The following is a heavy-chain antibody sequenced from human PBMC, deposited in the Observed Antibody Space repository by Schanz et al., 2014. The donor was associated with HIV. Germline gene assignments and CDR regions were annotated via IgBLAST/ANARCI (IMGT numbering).Heavy chain of an antibody. V-gene: IGHV3-53*01. D-gene: IGHD6-19*01. CDR2: IHSAGST. Sequence: EVQLVESGGGLIQPGGSLRLSCAASGFTVSSSHMSWVRQAPGKGLEWVSIIHSAGSTYYADSVKGRVTISRDNSKNTLYLQTNSLRAEDTAVYYCARSGRWGSPPNPWWLDPWGQGTLVTV. J-gene: IGHJ5*02. CDR1: GFTVSSSH. CDR3: ARSGRWGSPPNPWWLDP.